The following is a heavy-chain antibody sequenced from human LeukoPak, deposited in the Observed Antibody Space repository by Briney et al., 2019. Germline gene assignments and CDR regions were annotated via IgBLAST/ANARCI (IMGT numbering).Heavy chain of an antibody. J-gene: IGHJ4*02. CDR3: AREFAAAGDY. V-gene: IGHV1-58*02. CDR1: GFTFETST. Sequence: ASVKVSCKASGFTFETSTIQWVRQARGQRLEWIGWIVVASGDTKFAQHLQGRLSLTRDMSTDTAYMELSSLTSEDTAVYYCAREFAAAGDYWGQGTLVTVSS. CDR2: IVVASGDT. D-gene: IGHD6-13*01.